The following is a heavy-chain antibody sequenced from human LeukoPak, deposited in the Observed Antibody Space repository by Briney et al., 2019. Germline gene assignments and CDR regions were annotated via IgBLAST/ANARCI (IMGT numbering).Heavy chain of an antibody. CDR1: GFTFSSYA. D-gene: IGHD3-22*01. CDR2: IRGSGGST. V-gene: IGHV3-23*01. CDR3: AKANYDSSAYYWSD. Sequence: PGGSLRLSCAASGFTFSSYAMSWVRQAPGKGLEWVSAIRGSGGSTSNADSVKGRFTISRDNSENTLYLQINSLRAEDTAVYYCAKANYDSSAYYWSDWGQGTLVTVSS. J-gene: IGHJ4*02.